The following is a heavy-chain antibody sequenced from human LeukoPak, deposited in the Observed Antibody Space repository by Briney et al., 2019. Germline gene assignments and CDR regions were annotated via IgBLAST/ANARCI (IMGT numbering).Heavy chain of an antibody. D-gene: IGHD3-22*01. CDR1: GYTFTSYY. CDR2: INPSGGST. V-gene: IGHV1-46*01. Sequence: ASVKVSCKASGYTFTSYYMHWVRQAPGQGLEWMGIINPSGGSTSYAQKFQGRVTMTRDTSTSTVYMELSSLRSEDTAVYYCARYRRRYYDNSGYYNYGMDVWGQGTTVTVSS. J-gene: IGHJ6*02. CDR3: ARYRRRYYDNSGYYNYGMDV.